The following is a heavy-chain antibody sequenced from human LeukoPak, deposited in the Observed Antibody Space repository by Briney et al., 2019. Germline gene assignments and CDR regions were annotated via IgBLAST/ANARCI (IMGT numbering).Heavy chain of an antibody. D-gene: IGHD3-22*01. CDR2: INPNSGGT. CDR1: GGTFSSYA. V-gene: IGHV1-2*02. Sequence: EASVKVSCKASGGTFSSYAISWVRQAPGQRLEWMGWINPNSGGTNYSQKFQGRVTMTRDTSISTAYMELSRLRSDDTAVYYGAKGSFVYDSSGSFDYWGQGALVTVSS. J-gene: IGHJ4*02. CDR3: AKGSFVYDSSGSFDY.